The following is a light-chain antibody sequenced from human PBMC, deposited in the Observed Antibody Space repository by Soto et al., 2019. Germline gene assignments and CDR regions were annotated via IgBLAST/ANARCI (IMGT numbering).Light chain of an antibody. Sequence: DIQMTQSPSSLSASVGARVTITCQASQDISNYLNWFQQKPWKAPKLLIYDAFTLEIGVPSRFSGSVSGPDFSFTISRLQPEDVATYYCQQYDNRPLTFVQGTKAEIK. V-gene: IGKV1-33*01. CDR2: DAF. J-gene: IGKJ1*01. CDR1: QDISNY. CDR3: QQYDNRPLT.